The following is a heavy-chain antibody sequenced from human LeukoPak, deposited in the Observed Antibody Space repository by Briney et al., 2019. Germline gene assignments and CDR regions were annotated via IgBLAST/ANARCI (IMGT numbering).Heavy chain of an antibody. CDR1: GYTFTSYY. CDR3: ARAANYYGSGSNWFDP. Sequence: ASVKVSCKASGYTFTSYYMHWVRQAPGQGLEWMGIINPSGGSTSYAQKFQGRVTMTRDTSTSTVYMVLSSLRSEDTAVYYCARAANYYGSGSNWFDPWGQGTLATVSS. CDR2: INPSGGST. D-gene: IGHD3-10*01. V-gene: IGHV1-46*01. J-gene: IGHJ5*02.